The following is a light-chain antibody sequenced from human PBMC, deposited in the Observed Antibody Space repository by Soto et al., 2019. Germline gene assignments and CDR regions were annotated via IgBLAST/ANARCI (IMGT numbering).Light chain of an antibody. J-gene: IGKJ2*01. Sequence: EIVMTQSPATLSVSPGERATLSCRASQSVSSNLAWYQQKPGQAPRLLIYGASTRATGIPARFSGSGSGTEFTLTISSLQSEDFAVYYGQQYDTWPPQYTFVHGTKLEIK. CDR3: QQYDTWPPQYT. CDR2: GAS. V-gene: IGKV3-15*01. CDR1: QSVSSN.